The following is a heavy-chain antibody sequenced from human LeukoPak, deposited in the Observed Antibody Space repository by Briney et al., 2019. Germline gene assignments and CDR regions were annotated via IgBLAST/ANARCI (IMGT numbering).Heavy chain of an antibody. CDR1: GFSLSTSGVG. Sequence: GPTLVKPTQTLTLTCTFSGFSLSTSGVGVGWIRQPLGKALEWLALIYWDDDKRYSPSLKSRLTITKDTSKNQVVLTMTNRDPVDTATYYCAHRERSRAYYGMDVWGKGTTLTVSS. CDR3: AHRERSRAYYGMDV. CDR2: IYWDDDK. J-gene: IGHJ6*04. D-gene: IGHD1-1*01. V-gene: IGHV2-5*02.